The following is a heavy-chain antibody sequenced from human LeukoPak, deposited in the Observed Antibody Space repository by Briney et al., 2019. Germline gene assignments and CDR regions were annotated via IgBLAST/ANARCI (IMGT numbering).Heavy chain of an antibody. CDR3: ARQSGWFGKNWFDP. J-gene: IGHJ5*02. V-gene: IGHV4-39*01. Sequence: PSEALSLTCTVSGYSISSSSYYWGWIRQPPGKGLEWIGSIYYSGSTYYNPSLKSRVTISVDTSKNQFSLKLSSVTAADTAVYYCARQSGWFGKNWFDPWGQGTLVTVSS. CDR1: GYSISSSSYY. D-gene: IGHD3-10*01. CDR2: IYYSGST.